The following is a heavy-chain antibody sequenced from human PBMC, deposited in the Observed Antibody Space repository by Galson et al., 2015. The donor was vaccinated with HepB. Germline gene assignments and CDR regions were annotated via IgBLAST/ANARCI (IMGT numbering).Heavy chain of an antibody. V-gene: IGHV3-30*18. D-gene: IGHD6-19*01. Sequence: SLRLSCAASGFTFSSYGMHWVRQAPGKGLEWVAVISYDGSNKYYADSVKGRFTISRDNSKNTLRLQMNSLRGEDTAVYYCAKGWGSGWYVGTLDYWGQGTLVTVSS. CDR2: ISYDGSNK. J-gene: IGHJ4*02. CDR1: GFTFSSYG. CDR3: AKGWGSGWYVGTLDY.